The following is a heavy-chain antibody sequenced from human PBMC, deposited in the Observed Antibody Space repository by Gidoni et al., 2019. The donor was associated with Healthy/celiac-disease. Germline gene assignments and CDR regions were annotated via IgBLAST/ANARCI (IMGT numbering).Heavy chain of an antibody. CDR3: ARGVGATMDYYGMDV. Sequence: VQLQESGPGLVKPSETRSLTCTVSGGSISSYYWSWIRQPPGKGLEWIGYIYYSGSTIYNPSLKSRVTLSVDTSKNQFSLKLSSVTAADTAVYYCARGVGATMDYYGMDVWGQGTTVTVSS. CDR1: GGSISSYY. V-gene: IGHV4-59*01. J-gene: IGHJ6*02. CDR2: IYYSGST. D-gene: IGHD1-26*01.